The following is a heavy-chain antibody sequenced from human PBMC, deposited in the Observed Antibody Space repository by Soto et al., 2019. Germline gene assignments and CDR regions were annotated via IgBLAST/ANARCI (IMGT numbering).Heavy chain of an antibody. D-gene: IGHD5-18*01. J-gene: IGHJ6*02. V-gene: IGHV1-18*01. CDR1: GYTFSNYG. CDR2: ISGYNGNT. Sequence: QVQLVQSGAEVKKPGASVKVSCKASGYTFSNYGISWVRQGPGQGLEWMGWISGYNGNTHYEEKVQDRIKMTTDTSTSTTSLELRSLRSDDTAVYFCARDPGFGFGYSYAFAMDVWGQGTTVTFSS. CDR3: ARDPGFGFGYSYAFAMDV.